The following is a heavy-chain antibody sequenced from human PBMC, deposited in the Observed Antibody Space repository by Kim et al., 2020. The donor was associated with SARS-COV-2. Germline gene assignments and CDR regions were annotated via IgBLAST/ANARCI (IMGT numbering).Heavy chain of an antibody. CDR1: GFTFDDYA. Sequence: GGSLRLSCAASGFTFDDYAMHWVRQAPGKGLEWVSGISWNSGSIGYADSVKGRFTISRDNAKNSLYLQMNSLRAEDTALYYCAKDRGSWYGPHHLNWFDPWGQGTLVTVSS. CDR3: AKDRGSWYGPHHLNWFDP. V-gene: IGHV3-9*01. CDR2: ISWNSGSI. D-gene: IGHD6-13*01. J-gene: IGHJ5*02.